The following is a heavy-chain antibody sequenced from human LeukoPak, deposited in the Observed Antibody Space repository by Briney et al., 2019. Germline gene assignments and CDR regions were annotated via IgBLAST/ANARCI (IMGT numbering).Heavy chain of an antibody. CDR1: GFTFTRYA. D-gene: IGHD2-21*01. V-gene: IGHV3-23*01. CDR3: ASGGDYYFDY. J-gene: IGHJ4*02. Sequence: GGSLRLSCAASGFTFTRYAMTWVRQAPGKGLEWVSSVIATDASTPYADSVRGRFTISRDNSRNTVYLQMNSLRAEDTAVYYCASGGDYYFDYWGQGTLVTVSS. CDR2: VIATDAST.